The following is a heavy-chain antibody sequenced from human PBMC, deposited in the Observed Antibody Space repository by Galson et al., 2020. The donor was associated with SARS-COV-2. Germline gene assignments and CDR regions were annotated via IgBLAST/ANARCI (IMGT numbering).Heavy chain of an antibody. CDR3: ARPNWCSSASCYAEYFQQ. V-gene: IGHV4-34*01. J-gene: IGHJ1*01. D-gene: IGHD2-2*01. CDR1: GGSFNGYY. CDR2: SNHSGST. Sequence: SETLSLTCAVYGGSFNGYYWTWIRQPPGKGLWWIGESNHSGSTKYNPSLKSRVTISVDTSKNQFSLNLRSVTAADTAVYYCARPNWCSSASCYAEYFQQWGQGTLVTVSS.